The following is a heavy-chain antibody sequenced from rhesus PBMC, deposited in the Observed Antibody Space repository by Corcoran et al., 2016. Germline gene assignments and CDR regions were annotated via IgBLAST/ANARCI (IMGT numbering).Heavy chain of an antibody. D-gene: IGHD2-21*01. CDR1: VCSLSGLW. CDR3: ARDGYTVLVH. CDR2: IDRSGST. V-gene: IGHV4-173*01. J-gene: IGHJ4*01. Sequence: LQLQESGPGLVKPSATLSLPCAVSVCSLSGLWWSWIRPPPGKGLAWSGRIDRSGSTDYNPSLKSRVTIARDTSKNQFSLKLSSVTAADTAVYYCARDGYTVLVHWGQGVLVTVSS.